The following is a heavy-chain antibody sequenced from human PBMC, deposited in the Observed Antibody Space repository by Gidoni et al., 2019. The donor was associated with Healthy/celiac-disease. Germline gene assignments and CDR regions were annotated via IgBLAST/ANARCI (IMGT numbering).Heavy chain of an antibody. J-gene: IGHJ4*02. CDR3: ARALYGGNDY. CDR2: MNPNSGNT. D-gene: IGHD2-15*01. V-gene: IGHV1-8*01. Sequence: QVQLVQSGAEVTKPAASVKVCCKASGSTFTSYDTNWVRQATGQGLAWMGWMNPNSGNTGYAQKFQGRVTMTRNTSISTAYMELSSLRSEDTAVYYCARALYGGNDYWGQGTLVTVSS. CDR1: GSTFTSYD.